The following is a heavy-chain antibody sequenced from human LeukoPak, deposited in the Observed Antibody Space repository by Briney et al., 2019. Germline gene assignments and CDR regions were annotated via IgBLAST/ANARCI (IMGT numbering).Heavy chain of an antibody. CDR3: AGDYGSGSYPNDAFDI. CDR1: GFTFSSYA. V-gene: IGHV3-11*01. CDR2: ISSSGSTI. D-gene: IGHD3-10*01. Sequence: PGGSLRLSCAASGFTFSSYAMSWIRQAPGKGLEWVSYISSSGSTIYYADSVKGRFTISRDNAKNSLYLQMNSLRAEDTAVYYCAGDYGSGSYPNDAFDIWGQGTMVTVSS. J-gene: IGHJ3*02.